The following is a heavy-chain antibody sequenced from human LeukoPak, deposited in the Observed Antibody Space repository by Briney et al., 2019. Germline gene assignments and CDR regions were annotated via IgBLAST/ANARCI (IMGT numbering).Heavy chain of an antibody. J-gene: IGHJ5*02. D-gene: IGHD4-17*01. V-gene: IGHV3-23*01. CDR2: LSGSGGST. CDR1: GFTFSSYA. Sequence: PGGSLRLSCAASGFTFSSYAMSWVRQAPGKGLEWVSALSGSGGSTYYADSVKGRFTISRDNSKNTLYLQMNSLRAEDTAVYYCAKWPLNDYGDCRWFDPWGQGTLVTVSP. CDR3: AKWPLNDYGDCRWFDP.